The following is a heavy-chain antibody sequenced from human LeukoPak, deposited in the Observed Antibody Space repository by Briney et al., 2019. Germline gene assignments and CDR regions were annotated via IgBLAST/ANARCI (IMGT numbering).Heavy chain of an antibody. V-gene: IGHV3-23*01. CDR1: GFTFSSYA. D-gene: IGHD3-10*01. CDR3: AKPAYYYGSGSYDY. Sequence: PGGSLRLSCAASGFTFSSYAMSSVRQAPGKGLEWVSAISGSGGSTYYADSVKGRFTISRDNSKNTLYLQMNSLRAEDTAVYYCAKPAYYYGSGSYDYWGQGTLVTVSS. J-gene: IGHJ4*02. CDR2: ISGSGGST.